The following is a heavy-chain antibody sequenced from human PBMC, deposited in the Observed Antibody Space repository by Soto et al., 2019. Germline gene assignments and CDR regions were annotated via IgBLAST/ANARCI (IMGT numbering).Heavy chain of an antibody. CDR3: ARLVDVLSGWNKYYFDY. V-gene: IGHV4-39*01. CDR1: GGSISSSSYY. Sequence: QLQLQESGPGLVKPSETLSLTCTVSGGSISSSSYYWGWIRQPPGKGLEWIGSIYYSGSTYYNPSLKSRVTRSVDTSKNQFSLKLSSVTAADTAVYYCARLVDVLSGWNKYYFDYWGQGTLVTVSS. D-gene: IGHD6-19*01. J-gene: IGHJ4*02. CDR2: IYYSGST.